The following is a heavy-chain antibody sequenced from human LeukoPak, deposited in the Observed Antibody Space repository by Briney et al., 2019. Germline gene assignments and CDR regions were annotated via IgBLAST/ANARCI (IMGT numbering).Heavy chain of an antibody. CDR1: GLTFSNYA. CDR3: AKPYGSYNYGAFDS. J-gene: IGHJ4*02. V-gene: IGHV3-23*01. D-gene: IGHD4/OR15-4a*01. Sequence: PGRSLRLSCAASGLTFSNYAMTWVRQAPGKGLEWVSFISRSGDSTSYADSVKGRFTISRDNSKNTLYLQMNSLRAEDTAVYYCAKPYGSYNYGAFDSWGQGTLVTVSS. CDR2: ISRSGDST.